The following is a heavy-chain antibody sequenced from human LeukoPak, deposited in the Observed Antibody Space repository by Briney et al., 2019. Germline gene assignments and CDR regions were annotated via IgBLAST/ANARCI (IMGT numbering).Heavy chain of an antibody. V-gene: IGHV4-34*01. CDR3: ASVEQWLYVY. CDR2: INHSGST. J-gene: IGHJ4*02. Sequence: SSESLSLTCAVYGGSFSGYYWSWIRQPPGKGREWIGEINHSGSTNYNPSLNSRVTLSVNTSNTQFSLTLSSVTAADTAVYYCASVEQWLYVYWGQGTLVTVSS. D-gene: IGHD6-19*01. CDR1: GGSFSGYY.